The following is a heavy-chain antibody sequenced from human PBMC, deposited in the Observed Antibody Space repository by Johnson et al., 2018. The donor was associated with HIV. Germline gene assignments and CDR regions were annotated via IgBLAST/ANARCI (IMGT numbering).Heavy chain of an antibody. Sequence: QVQLVESGGGVVQPGGSLRLSCVASGFIFSSSGMHWVRQAPGKGLEWVAFIQYDGSNKFYVDSVKGRFTISRDNAKNSLFLQRNSLKTEDTAVYYCTTDQGGPFVTGTTLGGFEIWGQGTMVTVSS. CDR1: GFIFSSSG. J-gene: IGHJ3*02. D-gene: IGHD1-20*01. CDR3: TTDQGGPFVTGTTLGGFEI. V-gene: IGHV3-30*02. CDR2: IQYDGSNK.